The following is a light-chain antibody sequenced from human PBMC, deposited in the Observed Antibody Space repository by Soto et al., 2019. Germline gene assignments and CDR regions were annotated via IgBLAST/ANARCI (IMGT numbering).Light chain of an antibody. J-gene: IGKJ1*01. CDR3: QQYSSYSAWT. Sequence: DIQMTQSPSTLSASIGDRVTITCRASPSINKWLAWHQQKPGKAPKLLIYVASSLQSGVPPRFSGSGSGTEFTLTIRSLQPDDIATYYCQQYSSYSAWTFGEGTKVEIK. CDR1: PSINKW. CDR2: VAS. V-gene: IGKV1-5*01.